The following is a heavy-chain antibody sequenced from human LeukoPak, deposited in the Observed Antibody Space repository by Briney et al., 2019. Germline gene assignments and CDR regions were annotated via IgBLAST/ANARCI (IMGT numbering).Heavy chain of an antibody. J-gene: IGHJ3*02. CDR2: IIPIFGSA. V-gene: IGHV1-69*05. CDR1: GGTFSSYA. D-gene: IGHD4-17*01. CDR3: ARRLGLGYGDYESAFDI. Sequence: SVKVSCKASGGTFSSYAISWVRQAPGQGLEWMGRIIPIFGSANYAQKFQGRVTITTDESTSTAYMELSSLRSEDTAVYYCARRLGLGYGDYESAFDIWGQGTMVTVSS.